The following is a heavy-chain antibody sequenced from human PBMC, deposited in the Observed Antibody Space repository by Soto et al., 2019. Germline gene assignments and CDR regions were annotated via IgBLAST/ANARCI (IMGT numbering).Heavy chain of an antibody. CDR2: INHSGST. V-gene: IGHV4-34*01. Sequence: SETMSLTCAVYGGSFSGYYWSWIRQPPGKGLEWIGEINHSGSTNYNPSLKSRVTISVDTSKNQFSLKLSSVTAADTAVYYCARGLTCSGGSCYHFDYWGQGTLVTVSS. CDR1: GGSFSGYY. J-gene: IGHJ4*02. D-gene: IGHD2-15*01. CDR3: ARGLTCSGGSCYHFDY.